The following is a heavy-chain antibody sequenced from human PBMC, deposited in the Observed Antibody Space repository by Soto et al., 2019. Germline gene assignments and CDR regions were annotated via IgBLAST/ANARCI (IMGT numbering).Heavy chain of an antibody. J-gene: IGHJ4*02. D-gene: IGHD3-3*01. Sequence: SQTLSLTCAISGDSVSSNSAAWNWIRQSPSRGLEWLGRTYYRSKWYNDYAVSVKSRITINPDTSKNQFSLQLNSVTPEDTAVYYCARETPHYDFWSGYYTGGPFDYLCQGILVTVSS. V-gene: IGHV6-1*01. CDR1: GDSVSSNSAA. CDR3: ARETPHYDFWSGYYTGGPFDY. CDR2: TYYRSKWYN.